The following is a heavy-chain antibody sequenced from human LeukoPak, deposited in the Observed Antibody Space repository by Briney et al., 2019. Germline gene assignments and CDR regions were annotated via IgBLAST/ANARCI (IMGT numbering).Heavy chain of an antibody. CDR3: AKATGSSWYYFDD. J-gene: IGHJ4*02. CDR1: GITFSTYG. D-gene: IGHD6-13*01. CDR2: ISHDGSNY. V-gene: IGHV3-30*18. Sequence: GGPLRLSCADSGITFSTYGIHWVRQVPGKGLEWVAVISHDGSNYYYADSVKGRFTISRDNSKNTLYLQMNSLRTEDTAVYYCAKATGSSWYYFDDWGLGTLVTVSS.